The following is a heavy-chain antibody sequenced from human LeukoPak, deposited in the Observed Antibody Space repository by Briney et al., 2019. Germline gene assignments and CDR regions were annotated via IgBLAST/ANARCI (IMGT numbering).Heavy chain of an antibody. D-gene: IGHD7-27*01. J-gene: IGHJ4*02. V-gene: IGHV1-69*04. CDR3: ARDRRTERLTGDRLHYFDY. Sequence: SVKVSCKASGGTFSSYAISWVRQAPGQGLEGMGRIIPILGIANYAQKFQGRVTITADKSTSTAYMELSSLRSEDTAVYYCARDRRTERLTGDRLHYFDYWGQGTLVTVSS. CDR1: GGTFSSYA. CDR2: IIPILGIA.